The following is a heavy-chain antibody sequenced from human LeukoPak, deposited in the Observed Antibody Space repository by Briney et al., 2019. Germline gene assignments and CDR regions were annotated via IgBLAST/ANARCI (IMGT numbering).Heavy chain of an antibody. V-gene: IGHV3-7*01. Sequence: GGSLRLSCAASGFTFSNYWMDWVRQAPGKGLEWVANMKQDGSQKNYVDSVKGRFTIPRDNAKKSLYLQMNSLRGEDTAVYYCARGGTYDIWGQGTRVTVSS. CDR2: MKQDGSQK. CDR3: ARGGTYDI. J-gene: IGHJ3*02. CDR1: GFTFSNYW.